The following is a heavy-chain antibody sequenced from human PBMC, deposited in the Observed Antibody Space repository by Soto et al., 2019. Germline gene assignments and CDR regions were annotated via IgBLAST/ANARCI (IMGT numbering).Heavy chain of an antibody. Sequence: SVKVSCKASGGTFSSYAISWVRQAPGQGLEWMGGIIPIFGTANYAQKFQGRVTITADKSTRTAYMELSSLRSEDTAVYYCARVPSSGVVITDYYYYGMDVWGQGTTVTVSS. CDR2: IIPIFGTA. CDR3: ARVPSSGVVITDYYYYGMDV. V-gene: IGHV1-69*06. D-gene: IGHD3-3*01. J-gene: IGHJ6*02. CDR1: GGTFSSYA.